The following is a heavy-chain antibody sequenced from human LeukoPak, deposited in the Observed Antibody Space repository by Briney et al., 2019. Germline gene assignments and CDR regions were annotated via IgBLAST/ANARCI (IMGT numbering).Heavy chain of an antibody. CDR2: IYPGDSDT. Sequence: GESLKISCKGSGYNFPNFWIAWVRQMSGKGLEWMGIIYPGDSDTRYSPSFQGQVTISADKSISTAYLQWSSLKTSDTAMYYCARRPSVVTATADDYWGQGTLVPVSS. D-gene: IGHD2-15*01. V-gene: IGHV5-51*01. J-gene: IGHJ4*02. CDR3: ARRPSVVTATADDY. CDR1: GYNFPNFW.